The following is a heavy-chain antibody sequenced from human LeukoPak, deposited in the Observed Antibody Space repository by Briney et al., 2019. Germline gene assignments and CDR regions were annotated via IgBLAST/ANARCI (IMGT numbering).Heavy chain of an antibody. CDR3: ARTGSSGYLPFTY. J-gene: IGHJ4*02. D-gene: IGHD3-22*01. Sequence: GGSLRLSCAASEFTFSSYSMNWVRQAPGKGLEWVSYITNSGNSKSYADSVKGRFTISRDNTKNSLYLQMNGLRAEDTAVYYWARTGSSGYLPFTYGGGEIRAPVSS. CDR1: EFTFSSYS. CDR2: ITNSGNSK. V-gene: IGHV3-48*01.